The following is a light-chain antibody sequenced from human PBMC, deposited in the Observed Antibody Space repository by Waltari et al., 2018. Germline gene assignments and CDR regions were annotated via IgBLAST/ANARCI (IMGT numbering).Light chain of an antibody. V-gene: IGKV1-9*01. J-gene: IGKJ2*01. Sequence: IQLTQSPSSLSASVGDRVTITCRASQDISGYLAWYQQKPGQAPKVLIYAASTLQSGVPSRFSGSGSGTDFTFTISSLQPEDFATYYCQQLNTYPRTFGQGTKLEI. CDR2: AAS. CDR1: QDISGY. CDR3: QQLNTYPRT.